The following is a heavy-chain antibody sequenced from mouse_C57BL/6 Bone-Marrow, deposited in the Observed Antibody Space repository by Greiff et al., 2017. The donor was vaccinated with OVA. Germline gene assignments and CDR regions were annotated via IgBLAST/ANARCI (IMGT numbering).Heavy chain of an antibody. Sequence: EVMLVESGGGLVKPGGSLKLSCAASGFTFSSYAMSWVRQTPEKRLEWVATISDGGSYTYYPDNVKGRFTISRDNAKNNLYLQMRHLKSEDTAMYYCARDRSYGSSYLWYFDVWGTGTTVTVSS. J-gene: IGHJ1*03. D-gene: IGHD1-1*01. CDR1: GFTFSSYA. CDR2: ISDGGSYT. V-gene: IGHV5-4*01. CDR3: ARDRSYGSSYLWYFDV.